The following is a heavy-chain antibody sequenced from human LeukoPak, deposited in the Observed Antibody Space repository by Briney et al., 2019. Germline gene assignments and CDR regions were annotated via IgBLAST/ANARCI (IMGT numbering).Heavy chain of an antibody. V-gene: IGHV1-2*04. Sequence: ASVKDSCKASGYTFTGYYMHWVRQAPGQGLEWVGWINPNSGDTNYAQKFQGWVTMTRDTSISTAYMELSRLRSDDTAVYYCARDRSTTGTGWGMDVWGKGTTVTVSS. J-gene: IGHJ6*04. CDR2: INPNSGDT. CDR3: ARDRSTTGTGWGMDV. D-gene: IGHD1-1*01. CDR1: GYTFTGYY.